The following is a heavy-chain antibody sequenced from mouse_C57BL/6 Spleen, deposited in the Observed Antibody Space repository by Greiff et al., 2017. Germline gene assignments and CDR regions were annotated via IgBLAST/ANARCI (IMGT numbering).Heavy chain of an antibody. CDR1: GYTFTSYW. Sequence: QVQLKQPGAELVKPGASVKMSCKASGYTFTSYWITWVKQRPGQGLEWIGDIYPGSGSTNYNEKFKSKATLTVDTSASTAYMQLSSLTSEDSAVYYCARSEDGRSPFAYWGQGTLVTVSA. J-gene: IGHJ3*01. V-gene: IGHV1-55*01. CDR2: IYPGSGST. D-gene: IGHD1-1*01. CDR3: ARSEDGRSPFAY.